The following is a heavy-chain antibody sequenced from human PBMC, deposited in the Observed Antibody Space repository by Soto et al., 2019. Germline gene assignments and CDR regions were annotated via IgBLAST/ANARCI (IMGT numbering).Heavy chain of an antibody. Sequence: EVQLVESGGGLVQPGGSLRLSCAASGFTFSSYSMNWVRQAPGKGLEWVSYISSSSSTIYYADSVKGRFTISRDNAKNSLDLQMNSLRDEDTAVYYCARAGYCSSTSCYALYGMDVWGQGTTVTVSS. D-gene: IGHD2-2*01. V-gene: IGHV3-48*02. CDR1: GFTFSSYS. CDR2: ISSSSSTI. CDR3: ARAGYCSSTSCYALYGMDV. J-gene: IGHJ6*02.